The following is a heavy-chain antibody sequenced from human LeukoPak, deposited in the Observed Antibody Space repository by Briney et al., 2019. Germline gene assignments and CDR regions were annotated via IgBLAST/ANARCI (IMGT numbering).Heavy chain of an antibody. CDR3: ARGFVEWFGELYGASDI. J-gene: IGHJ3*02. CDR2: MNPNSGNT. Sequence: ASVKVSCKASGYTFTSYYMHWVRQATGQGLEWMGWMNPNSGNTGYAQKFQGRVTITRNTSISTAYMELSSLRSEDTAVYYCARGFVEWFGELYGASDISRQQTIVTVSS. V-gene: IGHV1-8*01. D-gene: IGHD3-10*01. CDR1: GYTFTSYY.